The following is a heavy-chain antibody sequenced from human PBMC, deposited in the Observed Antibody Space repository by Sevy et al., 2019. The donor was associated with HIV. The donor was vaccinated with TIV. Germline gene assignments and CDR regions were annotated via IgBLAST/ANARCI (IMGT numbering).Heavy chain of an antibody. CDR2: ISSSGSTI. CDR3: ARALGGIYDYVWGSYRPSYFDY. Sequence: GGSLRLSCAASGFTFSDYYMSWIRQAPGKGLEWVSYISSSGSTIYYADSVKGRFTISRDKAKNSLYLQMNSLRAEDTAVYYCARALGGIYDYVWGSYRPSYFDYWGQGTLVTVSS. CDR1: GFTFSDYY. J-gene: IGHJ4*02. D-gene: IGHD3-16*02. V-gene: IGHV3-11*01.